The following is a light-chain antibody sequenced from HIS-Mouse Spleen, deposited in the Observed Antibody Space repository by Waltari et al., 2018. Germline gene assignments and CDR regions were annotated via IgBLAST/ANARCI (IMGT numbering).Light chain of an antibody. CDR3: YSTDSSGNHRV. Sequence: SYELTQPPSVSVSPGQTARITCSGDALPKKYAYWYQQQSGQAPVLVIYEDSKRPSGIPERISGSSSGTMASLTISGGQVEDEADYYCYSTDSSGNHRVFGGGTKLTVL. V-gene: IGLV3-10*01. CDR2: EDS. CDR1: ALPKKY. J-gene: IGLJ2*01.